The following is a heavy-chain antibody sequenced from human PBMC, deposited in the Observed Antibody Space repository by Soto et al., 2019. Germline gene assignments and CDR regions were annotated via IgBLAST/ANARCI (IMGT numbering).Heavy chain of an antibody. CDR3: ARDQAAAPTLDYYFGMDV. J-gene: IGHJ6*02. CDR1: GFTFNNYG. Sequence: QVQLVESGGGVVQPGRSLRLSCAASGFTFNNYGMHWVRQAPGKGLEWVAVIWYAGTNKYYADSVKGRFTISRDNSKNTLYLQMTSLRAEDTAVYYCARDQAAAPTLDYYFGMDVWGQGTTVTVSS. CDR2: IWYAGTNK. V-gene: IGHV3-33*01. D-gene: IGHD6-13*01.